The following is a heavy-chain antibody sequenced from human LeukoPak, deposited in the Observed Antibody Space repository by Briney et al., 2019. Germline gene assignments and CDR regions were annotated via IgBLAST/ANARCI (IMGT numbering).Heavy chain of an antibody. V-gene: IGHV4-38-2*02. CDR1: GYSISSGHY. J-gene: IGHJ5*02. D-gene: IGHD1-7*01. CDR3: ARDLMDGHNWNYDCWFDP. CDR2: IYHSGST. Sequence: ASETLSLTCAVSGYSISSGHYWGWIRQPPGKGLEWIGSIYHSGSTYYNPSLKSRVTISVDTSKNQFSLKLSSVTAADTAVYYCARDLMDGHNWNYDCWFDPWGQGTLVTVSS.